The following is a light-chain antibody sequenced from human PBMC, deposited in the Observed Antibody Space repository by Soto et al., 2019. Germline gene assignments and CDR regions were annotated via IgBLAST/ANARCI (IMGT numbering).Light chain of an antibody. J-gene: IGKJ2*01. CDR2: GAS. CDR1: QSVSSN. CDR3: QQYNNWPPAYT. Sequence: EIVMTQSPATLSVSPGERGTLSCRASQSVSSNLAWYQQKPGQAPRLLIYGASTRATGIPARFSGSGSGTEFTLTISSLQSEDFAVYYCQQYNNWPPAYTFGQGTKLEIK. V-gene: IGKV3-15*01.